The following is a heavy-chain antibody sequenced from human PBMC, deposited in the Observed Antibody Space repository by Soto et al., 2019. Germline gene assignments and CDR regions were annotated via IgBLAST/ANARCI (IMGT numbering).Heavy chain of an antibody. CDR3: ARLGGAYDYSNYYYYGMDV. Sequence: GESLKISCKGSGYSFTSYWIGWVRQMPGKGLEWMGIIYPGDSDTRYSPSFQGQVTISADKSISTAYLQWSSLKASDTAMYYCARLGGAYDYSNYYYYGMDVWGQGXTVTVSS. J-gene: IGHJ6*02. D-gene: IGHD4-4*01. V-gene: IGHV5-51*01. CDR2: IYPGDSDT. CDR1: GYSFTSYW.